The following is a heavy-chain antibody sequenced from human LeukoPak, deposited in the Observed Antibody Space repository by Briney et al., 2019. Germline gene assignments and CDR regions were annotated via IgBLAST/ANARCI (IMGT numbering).Heavy chain of an antibody. CDR2: ISYDGSNK. D-gene: IGHD3-3*01. V-gene: IGHV3-30-3*01. J-gene: IGHJ4*02. CDR1: GFTFSNYA. CDR3: AREPNLYDFWSGYYPYFDY. Sequence: GGSLRLSCAASGFTFSNYAMHWVRQAPGQGLEWVAVISYDGSNKYYADSVKGRFTLSRDNSKNTLYLQMNSLRAEDTAVYYCAREPNLYDFWSGYYPYFDYWGQGTLVTVSS.